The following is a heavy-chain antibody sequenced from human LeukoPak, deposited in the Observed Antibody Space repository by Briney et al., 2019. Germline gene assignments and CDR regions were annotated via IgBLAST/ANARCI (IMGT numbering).Heavy chain of an antibody. D-gene: IGHD1-26*01. CDR1: GYTFADYY. Sequence: ASVKVSCKASGYTFADYYMHWVRQAPGQGRWWRVWVNPVIGGTYYAQRFLGRVTMTRDSSISTVYMELSRLQSDDTAAYHCASLGATTLSYFGMDVWGQGATVTVSS. CDR2: VNPVIGGT. J-gene: IGHJ6*02. V-gene: IGHV1-2*02. CDR3: ASLGATTLSYFGMDV.